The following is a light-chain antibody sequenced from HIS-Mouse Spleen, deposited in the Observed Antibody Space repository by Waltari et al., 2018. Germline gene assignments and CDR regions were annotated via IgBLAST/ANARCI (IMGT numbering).Light chain of an antibody. CDR1: TLPKKY. CDR3: YSTDSSGNHRV. J-gene: IGLJ2*01. CDR2: EDS. V-gene: IGLV3-10*01. Sequence: SYDLTQPPSVSVSPGQTARITCPGDTLPKKYYYWYQQKSGQAPVLVIYEDSKRPSGIPERFSGSSSGTMATLTISGAQVEDEADYYCYSTDSSGNHRVFGGGTKLTVL.